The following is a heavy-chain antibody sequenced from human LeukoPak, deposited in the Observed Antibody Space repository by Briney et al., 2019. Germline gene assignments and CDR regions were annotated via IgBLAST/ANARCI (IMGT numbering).Heavy chain of an antibody. CDR3: ARAVYYDYVWGSYFFDY. V-gene: IGHV3-11*05. D-gene: IGHD3-16*01. Sequence: PGGSLRLSRAASGFTFSDYYMSWIRQAPGKGLEWVSYISSSSSYINYADSVKGRFTISRDNAKNSLYLQMNSLRAEDTAVYYCARAVYYDYVWGSYFFDYWGQGTLVTVSS. CDR1: GFTFSDYY. CDR2: ISSSSSYI. J-gene: IGHJ4*02.